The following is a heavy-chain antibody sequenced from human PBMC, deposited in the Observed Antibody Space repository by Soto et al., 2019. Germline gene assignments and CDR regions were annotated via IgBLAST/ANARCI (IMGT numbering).Heavy chain of an antibody. D-gene: IGHD3-22*01. J-gene: IGHJ4*02. CDR3: ARDWTHYDSSGPGDY. Sequence: ASVKVSCKASGYTFTTYPMHWVRQAPGQGLEWMGWINAGNGDTKYSQKFQGRVTITRDTSANTAYMELSSLRSEDTAVFYCARDWTHYDSSGPGDYWGQGTLVTVSS. CDR2: INAGNGDT. V-gene: IGHV1-3*01. CDR1: GYTFTTYP.